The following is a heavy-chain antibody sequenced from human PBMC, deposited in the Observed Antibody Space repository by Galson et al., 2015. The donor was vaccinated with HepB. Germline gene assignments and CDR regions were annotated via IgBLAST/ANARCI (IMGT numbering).Heavy chain of an antibody. D-gene: IGHD3-3*01. J-gene: IGHJ5*02. V-gene: IGHV3-48*01. CDR3: ARDSRATFGEPNWFDP. Sequence: SLRLSCAASGFTFSRYNMNWVRQVPGKGLEWISYIGATSSTIEYADAVKGRFTISRDNAKNSLFLQMSSLRAEDTAVYYCARDSRATFGEPNWFDPWGQGTLVTVSS. CDR1: GFTFSRYN. CDR2: IGATSSTI.